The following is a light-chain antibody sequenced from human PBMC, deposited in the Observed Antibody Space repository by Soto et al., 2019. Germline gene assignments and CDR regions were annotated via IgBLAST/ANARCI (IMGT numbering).Light chain of an antibody. J-gene: IGLJ3*02. V-gene: IGLV2-23*02. CDR2: EVI. Sequence: QSVLTQPASVSGSPGQSITISCTGTSRDVGSYNLVSWYQQSPGKAPKLMIYEVIKRPSGVSNRFSGSKSGNTASLTISGLQAEDEADYYCCSYAGSVVFGGGTKVTVL. CDR1: SRDVGSYNL. CDR3: CSYAGSVV.